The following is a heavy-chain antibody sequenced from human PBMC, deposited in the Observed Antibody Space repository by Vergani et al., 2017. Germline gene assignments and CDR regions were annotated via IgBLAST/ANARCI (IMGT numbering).Heavy chain of an antibody. CDR2: ISAYNGNT. D-gene: IGHD2-21*02. J-gene: IGHJ4*02. Sequence: HVHLLQSGAEVKKPGASVKVSCKASGYTFTSYGISGVRQAPGQGLEWMGWISAYNGNTNYAQKLQGRVTMTTDTSTSTAYMELRSLRSDDTAVYYCARARGGHCGGDCYQYYFDYWGQGTLVTVSS. CDR1: GYTFTSYG. CDR3: ARARGGHCGGDCYQYYFDY. V-gene: IGHV1-18*01.